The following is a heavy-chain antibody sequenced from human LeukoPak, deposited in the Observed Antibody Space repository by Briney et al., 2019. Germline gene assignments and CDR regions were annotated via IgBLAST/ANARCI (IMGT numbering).Heavy chain of an antibody. CDR3: ARGGRSGVPAANFDY. J-gene: IGHJ4*02. D-gene: IGHD2-2*01. CDR1: GYTFTGYG. V-gene: IGHV1-18*01. CDR2: ISAYNGNT. Sequence: GASVKVSCKASGYTFTGYGISWVRQAPGQGLEWMGWISAYNGNTNYAQKLQGRVTMTTDTSTSTAYMELRSLRSDDTAVYYCARGGRSGVPAANFDYWGQGTLVTVSS.